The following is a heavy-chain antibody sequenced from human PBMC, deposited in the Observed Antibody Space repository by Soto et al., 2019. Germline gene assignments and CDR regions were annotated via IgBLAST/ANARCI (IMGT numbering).Heavy chain of an antibody. D-gene: IGHD5-18*01. CDR1: SDSISSYY. J-gene: IGHJ4*02. V-gene: IGHV4-39*07. Sequence: PSETLSLTCTVSSDSISSYYWGWIRQPPGKGLEWIGSIYYSGSTYYNPSLKSRVTISVDTSKNQFSLKLSSVTAADTAVYYCARVCSYGYSFHIDYWGQGTLVTVSS. CDR2: IYYSGST. CDR3: ARVCSYGYSFHIDY.